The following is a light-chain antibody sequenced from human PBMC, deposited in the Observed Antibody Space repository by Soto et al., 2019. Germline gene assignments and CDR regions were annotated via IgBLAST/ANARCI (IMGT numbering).Light chain of an antibody. CDR2: GNI. CDR1: SSNIGAGYD. J-gene: IGLJ2*01. CDR3: QSYDSSLSVV. Sequence: QPVLTQPPSVSGAPGQRVTISCTGNSSNIGAGYDVHWYQHLPGTAPKLLIYGNINRPSGVPDRFSGSKSDTSASLAITGRQAEDEADYYCQSYDSSLSVVFGGGTKLTVL. V-gene: IGLV1-40*01.